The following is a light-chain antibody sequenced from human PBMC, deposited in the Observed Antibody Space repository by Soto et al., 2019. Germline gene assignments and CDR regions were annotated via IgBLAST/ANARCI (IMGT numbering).Light chain of an antibody. CDR3: QQYGYLPRT. Sequence: EIVLTQSPGTLSLSPGERATLSCRASQSVGNGYLAWYQQKPGQAPRLLIYGASTRATGIPDRFSGSGSGTDFTLTITRLEPEDFAVYYCQQYGYLPRTFGQGTKVEIK. V-gene: IGKV3-20*01. J-gene: IGKJ1*01. CDR2: GAS. CDR1: QSVGNGY.